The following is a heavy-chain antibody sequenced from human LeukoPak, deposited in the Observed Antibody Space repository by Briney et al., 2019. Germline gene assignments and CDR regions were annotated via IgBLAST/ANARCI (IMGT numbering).Heavy chain of an antibody. Sequence: GESLRLSCVASGFSFNTYDMSWFRQAPGKGLEWVSGIRGGGPETYYADSVKGRFSISRDNSKNTLFLQTNGLRAEDSAIYYCVRGIRAPDFWGQGTLVTVSS. CDR3: VRGIRAPDF. J-gene: IGHJ4*02. V-gene: IGHV3-23*01. CDR2: IRGGGPET. CDR1: GFSFNTYD.